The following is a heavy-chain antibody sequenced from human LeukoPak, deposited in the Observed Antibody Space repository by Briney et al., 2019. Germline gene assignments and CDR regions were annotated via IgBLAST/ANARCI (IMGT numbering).Heavy chain of an antibody. CDR2: IYTSGGT. Sequence: SETLSLTCTVSGGSISSGNFYWSWIRQPAGKRLEWLGRIYTSGGTNYNPSLKSRVTISVDTSKNQFSLKLSSVTAADTAVYYCARHSSSSWPNWFDPWGQGTLVTVSS. J-gene: IGHJ5*02. D-gene: IGHD6-13*01. CDR1: GGSISSGNFY. CDR3: ARHSSSSWPNWFDP. V-gene: IGHV4-61*02.